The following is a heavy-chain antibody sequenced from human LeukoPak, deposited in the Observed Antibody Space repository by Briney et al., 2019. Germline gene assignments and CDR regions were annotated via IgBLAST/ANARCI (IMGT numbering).Heavy chain of an antibody. CDR1: GGSISSGGYS. Sequence: PSQTLSLTCAVSGGSISSGGYSWSWIRQPPGKGLEWIGYIYQSGSTYYNPSLKSRVTISVDRSKNQFSLKLSSVTAADTAVYYCARFLAAAGIGYWGQGTLVTVSS. D-gene: IGHD6-13*01. CDR2: IYQSGST. CDR3: ARFLAAAGIGY. V-gene: IGHV4-30-2*01. J-gene: IGHJ4*02.